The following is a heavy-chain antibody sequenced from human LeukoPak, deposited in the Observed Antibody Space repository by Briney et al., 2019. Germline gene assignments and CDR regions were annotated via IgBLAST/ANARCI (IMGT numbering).Heavy chain of an antibody. CDR2: IYTSGST. CDR3: ARDNDNSFDP. Sequence: SETPSLTCTVSGGSISSGSYYWSWIRQPAGKGLEWIGRIYTSGSTNYNPSLKSRVTISVDTSKNQFSLKLNSVTAADTAVYYCARDNDNSFDPWGQGTLVTVSS. J-gene: IGHJ5*02. CDR1: GGSISSGSYY. D-gene: IGHD3-16*01. V-gene: IGHV4-61*02.